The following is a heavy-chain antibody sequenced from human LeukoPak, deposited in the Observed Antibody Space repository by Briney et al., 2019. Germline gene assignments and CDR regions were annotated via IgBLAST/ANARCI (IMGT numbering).Heavy chain of an antibody. CDR2: INPNSGGT. J-gene: IGHJ4*02. Sequence: ASVKVSCKASGYTFTGYYMHWVRQAPGQGLEWMGWINPNSGGTNYAQKFQGRVTMTRDTSISTAYMELSRLRSDDTAVYYCARELRGDYYDSSGYYQYWGQGTLVTVSS. V-gene: IGHV1-2*02. D-gene: IGHD3-22*01. CDR3: ARELRGDYYDSSGYYQY. CDR1: GYTFTGYY.